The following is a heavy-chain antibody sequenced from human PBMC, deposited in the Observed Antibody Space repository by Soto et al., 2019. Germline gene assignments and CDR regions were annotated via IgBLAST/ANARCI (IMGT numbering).Heavy chain of an antibody. Sequence: QVQLVQSGAEVKKPGASVKVSCKASGYTFTSYGISWVRQAPGQGLEWMGWKSAYNGHTNYAQKLQGRVTITTDTSTSTAFMELRSPRSDDTAVYYCARDGGVQARFDPWGQGTLVTVSS. CDR1: GYTFTSYG. J-gene: IGHJ5*02. CDR2: KSAYNGHT. CDR3: ARDGGVQARFDP. D-gene: IGHD2-8*02. V-gene: IGHV1-18*01.